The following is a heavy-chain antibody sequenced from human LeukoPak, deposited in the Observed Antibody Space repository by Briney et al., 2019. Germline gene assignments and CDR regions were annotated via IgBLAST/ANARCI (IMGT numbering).Heavy chain of an antibody. CDR2: IYPGDSDT. Sequence: GESLKITCKGFGYSFTSYWIGWVRQMPGKGLEWMGIIYPGDSDTRYSPSFQGQVTISADKSISTAYLQWSSLKASDTAMYYCARMISFGGVIVSIDYWGQGTLVTVSS. CDR1: GYSFTSYW. V-gene: IGHV5-51*01. CDR3: ARMISFGGVIVSIDY. J-gene: IGHJ4*02. D-gene: IGHD3-16*02.